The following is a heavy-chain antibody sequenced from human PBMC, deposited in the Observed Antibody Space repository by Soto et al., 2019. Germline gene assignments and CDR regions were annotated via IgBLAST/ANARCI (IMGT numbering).Heavy chain of an antibody. CDR3: ARAPVGYDSSGYGASDY. CDR1: GYTFTGYY. CDR2: INPNSGGT. D-gene: IGHD3-22*01. Sequence: ASVKVSCKASGYTFTGYYMHWVRQAPGQGLEWMGWINPNSGGTNYAQKFQGRVTMTRDTSISTAYMELNSLRAEDTAVYYCARAPVGYDSSGYGASDYWGQGTLVTVSS. J-gene: IGHJ4*02. V-gene: IGHV1-2*02.